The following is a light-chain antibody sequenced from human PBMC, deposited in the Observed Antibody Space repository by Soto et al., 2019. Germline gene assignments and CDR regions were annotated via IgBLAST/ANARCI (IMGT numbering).Light chain of an antibody. J-gene: IGKJ5*01. V-gene: IGKV3-15*01. CDR3: QQYNNCPPST. CDR2: GAS. CDR1: QSVSSN. Sequence: IVMTQSPATLSVSPGERATLSCRASQSVSSNLAWYQQKPGQAPRLLIYGASTRATGIPARFSGSGSGTAVTLPISSLQSEDFAVYYCQQYNNCPPSTFGQGTRLEIK.